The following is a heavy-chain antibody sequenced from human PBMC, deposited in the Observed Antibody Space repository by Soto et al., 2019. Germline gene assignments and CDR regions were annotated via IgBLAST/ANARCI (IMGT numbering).Heavy chain of an antibody. CDR1: GGTFDSYT. CDR3: ARGYDSGWYGGGLDY. CDR2: IIPIFGTA. Sequence: QVQLVQSGAEVKKPGSSVKVSCKASGGTFDSYTINWVRQAPGQGLEWMGGIIPIFGTANYAQKFQDRVTITADESTRTAYMELGSMGSEDTAVHYGARGYDSGWYGGGLDYWGPGTLVTVSS. D-gene: IGHD6-19*01. V-gene: IGHV1-69*12. J-gene: IGHJ4*02.